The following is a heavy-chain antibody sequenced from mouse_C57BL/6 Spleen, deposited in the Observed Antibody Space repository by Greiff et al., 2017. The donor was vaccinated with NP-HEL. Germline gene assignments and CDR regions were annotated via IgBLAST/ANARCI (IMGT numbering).Heavy chain of an antibody. CDR2: IHPNSGST. D-gene: IGHD1-2*01. CDR3: AREDNTTAFDY. J-gene: IGHJ2*01. CDR1: GYTFTSYW. V-gene: IGHV1-64*01. Sequence: QVQLQQPGAELVKPGASVTLSCKASGYTFTSYWMHWVKQRPGQGLEWIGMIHPNSGSTNYNEKFKSKATLTVDKSSSTAYMQLSSLTSEDSAVYYCAREDNTTAFDYWGQGTTLTVSS.